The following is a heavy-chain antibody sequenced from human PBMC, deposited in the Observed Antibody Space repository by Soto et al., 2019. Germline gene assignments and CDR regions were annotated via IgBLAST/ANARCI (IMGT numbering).Heavy chain of an antibody. Sequence: SETLSLTCTVSGDSISSYFWSWIRQPPGKGLEWIGYVYSTEITNYNPSLKSRVAMSIDTSKNQFSLKVRSATAADTAVYYCARGSEAWFDPWGQGTLVTVSS. CDR2: VYSTEIT. J-gene: IGHJ5*02. CDR3: ARGSEAWFDP. V-gene: IGHV4-59*01. CDR1: GDSISSYF.